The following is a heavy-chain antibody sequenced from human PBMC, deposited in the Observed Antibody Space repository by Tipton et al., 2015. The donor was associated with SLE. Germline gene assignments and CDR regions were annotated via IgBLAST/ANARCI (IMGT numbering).Heavy chain of an antibody. CDR1: GFTVSSNY. D-gene: IGHD1-26*01. Sequence: SLRLSCAASGFTVSSNYMSWVRQAPGKGLERVSVIYSGGSTYYADSVKGRFTISRDNSKNTLYLQMNSLRAEDTAVYYCAKEPVRGGSYSDYWGQGTLVTVSS. CDR2: IYSGGST. CDR3: AKEPVRGGSYSDY. V-gene: IGHV3-53*01. J-gene: IGHJ4*02.